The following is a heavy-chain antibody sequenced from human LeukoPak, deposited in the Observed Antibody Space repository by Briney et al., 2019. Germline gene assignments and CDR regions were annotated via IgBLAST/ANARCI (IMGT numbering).Heavy chain of an antibody. CDR1: GGTFSSYA. Sequence: SVKVSCKASGGTFSSYAISWVRQAPGQGLEWMGGIIPIFGIANYAQKFQGRVTITADKSTSTAYMELSSLRSEDTAVYYCARARDGYNYPYYFDYWGQGTLVTVSS. CDR3: ARARDGYNYPYYFDY. J-gene: IGHJ4*02. V-gene: IGHV1-69*10. D-gene: IGHD5-24*01. CDR2: IIPIFGIA.